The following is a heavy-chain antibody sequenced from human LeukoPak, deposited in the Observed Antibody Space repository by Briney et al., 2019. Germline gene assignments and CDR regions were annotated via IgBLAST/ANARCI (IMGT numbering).Heavy chain of an antibody. CDR3: ARGGISEQPYYFDY. J-gene: IGHJ4*02. CDR2: INPNSGVT. D-gene: IGHD1-26*01. CDR1: GYPFTGYY. Sequence: ASVKVSCKASGYPFTGYYMHWVRQAPGQGLEWMGWINPNSGVTNYAQRFQGRVTMTRDTSISTAYMELSRLRSDDTAVYYCARGGISEQPYYFDYWGQGTLVTVSS. V-gene: IGHV1-2*02.